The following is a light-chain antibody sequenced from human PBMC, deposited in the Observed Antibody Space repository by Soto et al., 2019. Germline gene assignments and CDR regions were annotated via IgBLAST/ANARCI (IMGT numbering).Light chain of an antibody. J-gene: IGKJ1*01. CDR2: AAS. Sequence: DIQTTQSPSSLSASVGDRVTITCRASQSISSYLNWYQQKPGKAPKLLIYAASSLQSGVPSRFSGSESGTDFTLTISSLQPEDFATYYCQQSYSTPQTFGQGTKVEIK. CDR3: QQSYSTPQT. V-gene: IGKV1-39*01. CDR1: QSISSY.